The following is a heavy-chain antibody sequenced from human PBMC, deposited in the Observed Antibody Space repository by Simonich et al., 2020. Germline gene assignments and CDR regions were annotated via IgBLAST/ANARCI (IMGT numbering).Heavy chain of an antibody. Sequence: QVQLVQSGAEVKKPGASVKVSCKASGYTFTSYGISWVRQAPGQGLEWMGWIRAYNGNKNYEQKRQGRVTMTTDTSTSTAYMELRSLRSDDTAVYYCARASRGTWWYYYFDYWGQGTLVTVSS. J-gene: IGHJ4*02. CDR1: GYTFTSYG. V-gene: IGHV1-18*01. CDR3: ARASRGTWWYYYFDY. CDR2: IRAYNGNK. D-gene: IGHD2-15*01.